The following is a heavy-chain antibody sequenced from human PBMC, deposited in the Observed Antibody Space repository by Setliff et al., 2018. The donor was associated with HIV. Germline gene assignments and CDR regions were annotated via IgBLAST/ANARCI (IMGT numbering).Heavy chain of an antibody. CDR2: ISPYNGHT. D-gene: IGHD4-17*01. V-gene: IGHV1-18*01. CDR3: ARTDYGGNSGGNYFDY. J-gene: IGHJ4*02. Sequence: ASVKVSCKASGYTFTTYDITWVRQAPGQGLEGLGWISPYNGHTNFEQKFQGRVNMTTDTATSTAYMEVRSLRSDDTAVYYCARTDYGGNSGGNYFDYWGQGSLVTVSS. CDR1: GYTFTTYD.